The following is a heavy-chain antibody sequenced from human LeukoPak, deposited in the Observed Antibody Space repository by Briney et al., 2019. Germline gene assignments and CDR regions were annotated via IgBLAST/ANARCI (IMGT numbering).Heavy chain of an antibody. D-gene: IGHD3-3*01. Sequence: ASVKVSCKASGYTFTSYDINWVRQATGQGLEWMGWMNPNSGNTGYAQKFQGRVTMTRNTSISTAYMELSSLRSEDTAVYYCARAGGITIFGVVYCYHMDVWGKGTTVTVSS. J-gene: IGHJ6*03. V-gene: IGHV1-8*01. CDR2: MNPNSGNT. CDR1: GYTFTSYD. CDR3: ARAGGITIFGVVYCYHMDV.